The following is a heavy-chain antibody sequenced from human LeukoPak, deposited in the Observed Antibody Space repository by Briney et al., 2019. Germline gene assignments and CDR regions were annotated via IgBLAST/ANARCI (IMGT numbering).Heavy chain of an antibody. J-gene: IGHJ4*02. CDR2: IWYDGSNK. V-gene: IGHV3-33*01. D-gene: IGHD2-15*01. CDR3: ARDQVAALRRGFHFDY. CDR1: GFTFSSYG. Sequence: GGSLRLSCAASGFTFSSYGMHWVRQAPGKGLEWVAVIWYDGSNKCYADSVKGRFTISRDNSKNTLYLQMNSLGAEDTAVYYCARDQVAALRRGFHFDYWGQGTLVTVSS.